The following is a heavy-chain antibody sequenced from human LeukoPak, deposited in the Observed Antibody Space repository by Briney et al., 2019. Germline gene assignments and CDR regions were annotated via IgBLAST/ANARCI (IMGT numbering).Heavy chain of an antibody. CDR2: ISYSGST. J-gene: IGHJ3*02. D-gene: IGHD5-12*01. CDR3: AREGGYAMDDAFDI. Sequence: PSETLSLTCTVSGGSISSSSYYWGWIRQPPGKGLEWIASISYSGSTYNNPSLRGRVTISVDTSKDQFSLKLSSVTAADTAVYYCAREGGYAMDDAFDIWGQGTMVTVSS. V-gene: IGHV4-39*07. CDR1: GGSISSSSYY.